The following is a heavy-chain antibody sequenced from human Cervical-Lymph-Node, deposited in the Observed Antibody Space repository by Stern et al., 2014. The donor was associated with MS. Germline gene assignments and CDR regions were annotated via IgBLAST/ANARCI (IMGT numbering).Heavy chain of an antibody. J-gene: IGHJ4*02. CDR2: IYPGDSDT. V-gene: IGHV5-51*01. Sequence: EDQLVESGAEVKKPGESLKISCQASGYSFNTYWIGWVRQMPGKGLEWMGVIYPGDSDTTYSPSFQVQVTIAVDKSTATTYLQWSSLKASDTAMYYCARLSGVNARDRFDYWGQGTPVTVSS. CDR1: GYSFNTYW. CDR3: ARLSGVNARDRFDY. D-gene: IGHD4/OR15-4a*01.